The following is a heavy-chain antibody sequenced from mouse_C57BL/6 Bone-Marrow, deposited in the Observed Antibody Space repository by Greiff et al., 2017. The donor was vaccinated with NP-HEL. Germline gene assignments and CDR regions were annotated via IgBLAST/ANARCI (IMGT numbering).Heavy chain of an antibody. CDR3: ATNYYGSRTYAMDY. Sequence: EVKLLESGPGLVKPSQSLSLTCSVTGYSITSGYYWNWIRQFPGNKLEWMGYISYDGSNNYNPSLKNRISITRDTSKNQFFLKLNSVTTEDTATYYCATNYYGSRTYAMDYWGQGTSVTVSS. V-gene: IGHV3-6*01. D-gene: IGHD1-1*01. CDR2: ISYDGSN. J-gene: IGHJ4*01. CDR1: GYSITSGYY.